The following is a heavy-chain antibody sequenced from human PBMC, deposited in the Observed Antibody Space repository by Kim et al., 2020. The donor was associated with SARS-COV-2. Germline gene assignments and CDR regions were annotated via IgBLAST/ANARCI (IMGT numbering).Heavy chain of an antibody. CDR2: ISWNSGSI. Sequence: GGSLRLSCAASGFTFDDYAMHWVRQAPGKGLEWVSGISWNSGSIGYADSVKGRFTISRDNAKNSLYLQMNSLRAEDTALYYCAKDGPYGANVVGYFQHWGQGTLVTVSS. V-gene: IGHV3-9*01. J-gene: IGHJ1*01. D-gene: IGHD4-17*01. CDR1: GFTFDDYA. CDR3: AKDGPYGANVVGYFQH.